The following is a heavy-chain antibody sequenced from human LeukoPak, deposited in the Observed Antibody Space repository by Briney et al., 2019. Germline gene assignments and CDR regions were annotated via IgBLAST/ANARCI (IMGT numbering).Heavy chain of an antibody. CDR3: ARVRPNDAYI. CDR1: GYSISSGYY. V-gene: IGHV4-38-2*02. Sequence: SETLSLTCTVSGYSISSGYYWGWIRQPPGKGLEWIGSIYHSGSTYYNPSLKSRVTISVDTSKNQFSLKLSSVTAADTAVYYCARVRPNDAYIWGQGTMVTVSS. D-gene: IGHD3-16*01. CDR2: IYHSGST. J-gene: IGHJ3*02.